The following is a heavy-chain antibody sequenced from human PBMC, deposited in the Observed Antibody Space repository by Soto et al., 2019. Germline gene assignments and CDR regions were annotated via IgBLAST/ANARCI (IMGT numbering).Heavy chain of an antibody. CDR2: INHSGCT. J-gene: IGHJ4*02. V-gene: IGHV4-34*01. Sequence: QVQLQQWGAGLLKPSETLSLTCAVYVGSFSGYYWSWIRQPPGKGLEWIGEINHSGCTNYNPSLKSRVTISVDTSKNQFSLKLSSVTAAATAVYYCARGPVYDFAYWGQGTLVTVSS. CDR1: VGSFSGYY. D-gene: IGHD1-20*01. CDR3: ARGPVYDFAY.